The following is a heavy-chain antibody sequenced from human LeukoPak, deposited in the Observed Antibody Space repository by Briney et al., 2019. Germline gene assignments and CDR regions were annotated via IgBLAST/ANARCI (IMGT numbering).Heavy chain of an antibody. V-gene: IGHV1-3*01. D-gene: IGHD3-10*01. CDR1: GYTFTSYA. CDR3: ARGWVYYYGSGRYNWFDP. J-gene: IGHJ5*02. CDR2: INAGNGNT. Sequence: ASVKVSCKASGYTFTSYAMNWVRQAPGQRLEWMGWINAGNGNTKYSQKFQGRVTITRDTSASTAYMELSSLRSEDTAVYYCARGWVYYYGSGRYNWFDPWGQGTLVTVSS.